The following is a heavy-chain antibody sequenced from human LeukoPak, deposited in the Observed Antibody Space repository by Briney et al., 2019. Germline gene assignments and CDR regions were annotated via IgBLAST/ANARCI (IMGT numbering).Heavy chain of an antibody. V-gene: IGHV4-59*08. CDR2: IYYSGST. Sequence: SETLSLTCTASGVSFSSYYWSWIRQPPGKGLEWIGYIYYSGSTHYNPYLMSGVIISVDTSKTQFSLKLSSVTAADTAVYYCARAYCGGDCYWVAYPSYFDYWGQGTLVTVSS. J-gene: IGHJ4*02. CDR1: GVSFSSYY. D-gene: IGHD2-21*02. CDR3: ARAYCGGDCYWVAYPSYFDY.